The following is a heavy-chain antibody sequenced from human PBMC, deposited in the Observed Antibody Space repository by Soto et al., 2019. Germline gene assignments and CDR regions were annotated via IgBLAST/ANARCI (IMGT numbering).Heavy chain of an antibody. J-gene: IGHJ5*02. Sequence: GASVKVSCKASGYTFTSYYMHWVRQAPGQGLEWMGIINPSGGSTSYAQKFQGRVTMTRDTSTSTVYMELSSLRSEDTAVYYCARSGYCSSTSCEGWFDPWGQGTLVTVSS. CDR2: INPSGGST. V-gene: IGHV1-46*01. CDR1: GYTFTSYY. CDR3: ARSGYCSSTSCEGWFDP. D-gene: IGHD2-2*01.